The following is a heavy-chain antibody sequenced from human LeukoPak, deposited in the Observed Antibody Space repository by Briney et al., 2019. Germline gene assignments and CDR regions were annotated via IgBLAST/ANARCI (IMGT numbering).Heavy chain of an antibody. D-gene: IGHD2-15*01. J-gene: IGHJ6*03. CDR3: AKVGGGGSSGKVYYYMDV. CDR1: GFNFDDYA. V-gene: IGHV3-9*01. CDR2: ISWNSATI. Sequence: PGGSLRLSCAVSGFNFDDYAMHWVRQAPGKGLEWVSGISWNSATIAYADSVRGRFTISRDSAENSLYLQMNSLRPEDTALYYCAKVGGGGSSGKVYYYMDVWGKGTTVTVSS.